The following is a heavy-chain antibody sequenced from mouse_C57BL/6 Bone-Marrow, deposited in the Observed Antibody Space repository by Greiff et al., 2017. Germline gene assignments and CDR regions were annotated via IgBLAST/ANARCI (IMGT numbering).Heavy chain of an antibody. CDR3: ARGYSKDY. J-gene: IGHJ2*01. D-gene: IGHD2-5*01. CDR1: GFTFSSYG. CDR2: ISSGGSYT. V-gene: IGHV5-6*01. Sequence: EVKLMESGGDLVKPGGSLKLSCAASGFTFSSYGMSWVRQTPDKRLEWVATISSGGSYTYYPDSVKGRCTISRDNAKNTLYLQMSSLKSEDTAMYYCARGYSKDYWGQGTTLTVSS.